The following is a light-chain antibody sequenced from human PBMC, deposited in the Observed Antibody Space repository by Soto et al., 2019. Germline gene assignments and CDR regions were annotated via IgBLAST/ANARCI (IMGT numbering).Light chain of an antibody. CDR1: NNDVGAYNY. J-gene: IGLJ3*02. Sequence: QSVLTQPASVSGSPGQSITISCTGTNNDVGAYNYVSWFQQHPGKAPKLIIFEVSNRPSGVSHRFSGSKSGNTASLTISGLQTEDEADYYCLSYTITSVLVFGGGTKLTVL. CDR3: LSYTITSVLV. CDR2: EVS. V-gene: IGLV2-14*01.